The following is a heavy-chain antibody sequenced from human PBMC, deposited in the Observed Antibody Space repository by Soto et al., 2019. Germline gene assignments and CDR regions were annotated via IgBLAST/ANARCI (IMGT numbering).Heavy chain of an antibody. CDR3: ARGQGYYDTSGYYPPNWFDP. V-gene: IGHV3-48*01. Sequence: PGGSLRLSCAASGFTFSSYSMNWVRQAPGKGLEWVSYISSSSSTIYYADSVKGRFTISRDNAKNSLYLQMNSLRAEDTAVYYCARGQGYYDTSGYYPPNWFDPWGQGTLVTVSS. D-gene: IGHD3-22*01. CDR1: GFTFSSYS. J-gene: IGHJ5*02. CDR2: ISSSSSTI.